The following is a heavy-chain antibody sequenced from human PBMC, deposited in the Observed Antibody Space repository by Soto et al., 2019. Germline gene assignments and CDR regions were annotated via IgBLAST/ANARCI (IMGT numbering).Heavy chain of an antibody. CDR2: FDPGSGST. Sequence: QVQLVQSGAEVKKPGASVKVSCKVSGYSLTELSMHWVRQAPGKGLGWLGGFDPGSGSTVYAQRFEDRVKITEDASAGTAVMDLDSLRSDDTAIYYGAARPRPYDPGIYNLTPALHYWGQGSLLTVSS. J-gene: IGHJ4*02. CDR3: AARPRPYDPGIYNLTPALHY. D-gene: IGHD3-10*01. V-gene: IGHV1-24*01. CDR1: GYSLTELS.